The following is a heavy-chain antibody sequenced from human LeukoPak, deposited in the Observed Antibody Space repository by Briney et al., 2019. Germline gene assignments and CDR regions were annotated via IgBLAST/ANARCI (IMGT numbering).Heavy chain of an antibody. J-gene: IGHJ6*02. Sequence: EASGTLSLTCAVSGGSISSSNWWSWVRQPPGKGLEWIGEIYHSGSTNYNPSLKSRVTISVDTSKNQFSLKLSSVTAADTAVYYCARASPPGYFDWFSDYYYGMDVWGQGTTVTVSS. CDR1: GGSISSSNW. V-gene: IGHV4-4*02. CDR3: ARASPPGYFDWFSDYYYGMDV. D-gene: IGHD3-9*01. CDR2: IYHSGST.